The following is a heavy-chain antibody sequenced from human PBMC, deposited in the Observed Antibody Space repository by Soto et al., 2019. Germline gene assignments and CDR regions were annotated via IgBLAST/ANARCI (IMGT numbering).Heavy chain of an antibody. D-gene: IGHD2-2*01. CDR3: ARDRYCSSTSCYPWFDP. CDR2: IYYSGST. Sequence: SETLSLTCTVSGGSISRGDYYWSWIRQPPGKGLEWIGYIYYSGSTYYNPSLKSRVTISVDTSKNQFSLKLSSVTAADTAVYYCARDRYCSSTSCYPWFDPWGQGTLVSVSS. CDR1: GGSISRGDYY. J-gene: IGHJ5*02. V-gene: IGHV4-30-4*01.